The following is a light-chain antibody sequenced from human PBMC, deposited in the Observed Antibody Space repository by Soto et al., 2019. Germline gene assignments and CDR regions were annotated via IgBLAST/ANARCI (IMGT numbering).Light chain of an antibody. CDR3: QHYNSYSEP. CDR2: KAS. Sequence: EVTLYPTTLYGSVGDRAAISCRASQTISSWLAWYQQKPGKAPKLPIYKASTLKSGVPSRFSGSGSGTEFTLTINSLQPDDVATYYCQHYNSYSEPFGQGTKVDIK. CDR1: QTISSW. V-gene: IGKV1-5*03. J-gene: IGKJ1*01.